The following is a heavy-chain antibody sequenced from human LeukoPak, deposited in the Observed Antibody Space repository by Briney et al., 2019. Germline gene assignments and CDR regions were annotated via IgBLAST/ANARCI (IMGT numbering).Heavy chain of an antibody. CDR1: GFTFTTYW. J-gene: IGHJ4*02. D-gene: IGHD2/OR15-2a*01. Sequence: PGESLRLSCTASGFTFTTYWMSWVRHPPGKGLEWVANIKQDGTEKYYVDSVKGRFTISRDNAKNTLYLQMNSLRAEDTAVYYCARDWFHAIDYWGQGTLVTVSS. V-gene: IGHV3-7*01. CDR3: ARDWFHAIDY. CDR2: IKQDGTEK.